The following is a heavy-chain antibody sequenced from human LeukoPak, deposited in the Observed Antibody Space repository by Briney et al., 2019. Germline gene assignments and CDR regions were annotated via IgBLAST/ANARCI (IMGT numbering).Heavy chain of an antibody. V-gene: IGHV4-34*01. CDR2: INHSGST. CDR1: GGSFSGYY. Sequence: SETLSLTCAVYGGSFSGYYWSWIRQPPGKGLEWIGEINHSGSTNYNPSLKSRVTISVDTSKNQFSLKLSSVTAADTAVYYCARGLRWFGGCYYYYGMDVWGQGTTVTVSS. D-gene: IGHD3-10*01. CDR3: ARGLRWFGGCYYYYGMDV. J-gene: IGHJ6*02.